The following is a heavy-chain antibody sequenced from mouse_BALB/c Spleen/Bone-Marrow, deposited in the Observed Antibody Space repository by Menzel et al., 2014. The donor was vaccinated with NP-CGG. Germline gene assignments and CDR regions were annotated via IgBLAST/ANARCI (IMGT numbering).Heavy chain of an antibody. CDR1: GYTFXSYW. Sequence: VQLQQSGAELMKPGASVKISCKATGYTFXSYWIEWVKQRPGHGLEWIGEILPGSGTTNYNENFKGKATFTADTSSNTAYMQHSSLTSEDSAVYYCARDYRYDGAMDYWGQGTSVTVSS. J-gene: IGHJ4*01. V-gene: IGHV1-9*01. D-gene: IGHD2-14*01. CDR3: ARDYRYDGAMDY. CDR2: ILPGSGTT.